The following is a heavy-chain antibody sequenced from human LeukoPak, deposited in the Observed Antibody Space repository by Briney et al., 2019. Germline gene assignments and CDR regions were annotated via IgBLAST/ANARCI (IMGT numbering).Heavy chain of an antibody. CDR3: ASLGDIVVVPAAIRDY. D-gene: IGHD2-2*02. J-gene: IGHJ4*02. V-gene: IGHV4-39*01. Sequence: PSETLSLTCTVSGGSISSSSYHWGWIRRPPGKGLDWIGSIYYSGSTYYNPSLKSRVTISVDTSKNQFSLKLSSVTAADTAVYYCASLGDIVVVPAAIRDYWGQGTLVTVSS. CDR1: GGSISSSSYH. CDR2: IYYSGST.